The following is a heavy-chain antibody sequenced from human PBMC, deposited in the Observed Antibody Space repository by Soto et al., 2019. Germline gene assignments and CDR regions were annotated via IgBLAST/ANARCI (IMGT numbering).Heavy chain of an antibody. V-gene: IGHV3-23*01. CDR2: ISGSGGST. J-gene: IGHJ5*02. Sequence: GGSLRLSCAASGFTFSSYAMSWVRQAPGKGLEWVSAISGSGGSTYYADSVKGRFTISRDNSKNTLYLQMNSLRAEDTAVYYCAKDGLTIVVVPAALNWFDPWGQGTLVTVSS. CDR3: AKDGLTIVVVPAALNWFDP. CDR1: GFTFSSYA. D-gene: IGHD2-2*01.